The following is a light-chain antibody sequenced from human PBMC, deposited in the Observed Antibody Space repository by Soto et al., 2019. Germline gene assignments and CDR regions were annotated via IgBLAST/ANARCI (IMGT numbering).Light chain of an antibody. CDR2: GAS. Sequence: EIVMTQSPATLSVSPGERATVSCRASQSVSNNLAWYQQKPGQAPRLLIYGASTMATGIPARLSGSGSGTEFTLTISSPQSEDFAIYYCQHYNNWPPLTFGGGTKVESK. CDR1: QSVSNN. J-gene: IGKJ4*01. CDR3: QHYNNWPPLT. V-gene: IGKV3-15*01.